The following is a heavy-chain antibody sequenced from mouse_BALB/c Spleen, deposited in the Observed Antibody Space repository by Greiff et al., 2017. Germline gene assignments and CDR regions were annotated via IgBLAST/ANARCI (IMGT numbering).Heavy chain of an antibody. CDR1: GFSLTSYG. J-gene: IGHJ4*01. D-gene: IGHD1-1*01. V-gene: IGHV2-9*02. CDR3: ARETYSRAMDY. CDR2: IWAGGST. Sequence: VKLMESGPGLVAPSQSLSITCTVSGFSLTSYGVHWVRQPPGKGLEWLGVIWAGGSTNYNSALMSRLSISKDNSKSQVFLKMNSLQTDDTAMYYCARETYSRAMDYWGQGTSVTVSS.